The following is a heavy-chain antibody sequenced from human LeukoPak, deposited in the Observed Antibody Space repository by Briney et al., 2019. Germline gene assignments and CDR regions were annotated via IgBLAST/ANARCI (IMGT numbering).Heavy chain of an antibody. V-gene: IGHV3-74*01. CDR3: ARARPLTPNPDY. J-gene: IGHJ4*02. Sequence: PGGSLRLSCAASGFTFSSYWMHWVRHAPGKGLVWVSRINSDGSSTSYADSVKGRFTISRDNAKNTLYLQMNSLRAEDTAVYYCARARPLTPNPDYRGQGTLVTVSS. CDR2: INSDGSST. CDR1: GFTFSSYW.